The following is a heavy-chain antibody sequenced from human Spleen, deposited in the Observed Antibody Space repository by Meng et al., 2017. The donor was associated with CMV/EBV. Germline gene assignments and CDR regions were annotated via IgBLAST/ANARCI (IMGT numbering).Heavy chain of an antibody. J-gene: IGHJ4*02. Sequence: SETLSLTCAVSGGSISSSNWWSWVRQPPGKGLEWIGEIYHSGSTNYNPSLKSRVTISVDTSKNQFSLKRSSVTAADTAVYYCARGGYDFWSGTPLWYWGQGTLVTVSS. CDR2: IYHSGST. CDR3: ARGGYDFWSGTPLWY. CDR1: GGSISSSNW. D-gene: IGHD3-3*01. V-gene: IGHV4-4*02.